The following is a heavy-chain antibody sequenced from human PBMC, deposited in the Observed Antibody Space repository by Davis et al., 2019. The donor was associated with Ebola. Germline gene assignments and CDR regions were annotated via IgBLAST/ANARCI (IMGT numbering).Heavy chain of an antibody. V-gene: IGHV3-15*01. CDR2: ITSYNDGGTT. CDR3: NAEHWCSGTWCSL. CDR1: GFTFRKAW. Sequence: PGGSLRLSCAASGFTFRKAWMVWVRQAPGKGLEWVGRITSYNDGGTTDYAAPVRDRFYISRDDSRATLYLQMNSLKIEDTAVYYCNAEHWCSGTWCSLWGQGTLVTVSS. D-gene: IGHD6-13*01. J-gene: IGHJ4*02.